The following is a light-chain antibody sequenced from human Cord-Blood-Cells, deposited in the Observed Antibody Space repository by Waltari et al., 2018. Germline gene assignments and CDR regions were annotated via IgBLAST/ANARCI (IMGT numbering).Light chain of an antibody. V-gene: IGLV1-40*01. CDR1: SSNIGAGYD. J-gene: IGLJ3*02. Sequence: QSVLTQPPSVSGAPGQRVTISCTGSSSNIGAGYDVHWYQQLPGTAPKLLIYGNGHRPSGGPDRFSGSKSGTSASLAITGLQAEDEADYYCQSYDSSLSGSVFGGGTKLTVL. CDR2: GNG. CDR3: QSYDSSLSGSV.